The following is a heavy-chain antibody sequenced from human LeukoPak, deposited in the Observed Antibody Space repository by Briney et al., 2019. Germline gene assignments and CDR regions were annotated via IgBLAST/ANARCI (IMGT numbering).Heavy chain of an antibody. CDR1: GYTSTSYY. CDR2: INPSGGST. Sequence: GASVKVSCKASGYTSTSYYMHWVRQAPGQGLEWMGIINPSGGSTSYAQKFQGRVTMTRDMSTSTVYMELSSLRSEDTAVYYCARDSKGLEEGFDYWGQGTLVTVSS. V-gene: IGHV1-46*01. D-gene: IGHD1-1*01. CDR3: ARDSKGLEEGFDY. J-gene: IGHJ4*02.